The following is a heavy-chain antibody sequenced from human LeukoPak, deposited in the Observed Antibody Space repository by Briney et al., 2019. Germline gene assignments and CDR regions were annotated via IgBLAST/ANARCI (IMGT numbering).Heavy chain of an antibody. CDR3: ARVFVKGTAKSIAAAVWWFDP. Sequence: SETLSLTCSVSGGSIRSYYWSWIRQPPGKGPEWIGSVHYTGSTENNPSFKSRVTMSVDTPKNQFSLKLSSVTAADTAVYYCARVFVKGTAKSIAAAVWWFDPWGQGTLVTVSS. CDR1: GGSIRSYY. D-gene: IGHD6-13*01. V-gene: IGHV4-59*12. CDR2: VHYTGST. J-gene: IGHJ5*02.